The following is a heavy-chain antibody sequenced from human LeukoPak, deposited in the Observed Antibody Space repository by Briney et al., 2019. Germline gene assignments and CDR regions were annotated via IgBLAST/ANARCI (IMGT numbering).Heavy chain of an antibody. CDR2: IRSSSSYI. D-gene: IGHD4-23*01. Sequence: GGSLRLSCAASGFTFSSYSMNWVRQAPGKGLEWVSSIRSSSSYIYYADSVKGRFTISRDNAKNSLYLQMNSLRAEDTAVYYCARDSGVTDIGYMDVWGKGTTVTVSS. CDR1: GFTFSSYS. CDR3: ARDSGVTDIGYMDV. V-gene: IGHV3-21*01. J-gene: IGHJ6*03.